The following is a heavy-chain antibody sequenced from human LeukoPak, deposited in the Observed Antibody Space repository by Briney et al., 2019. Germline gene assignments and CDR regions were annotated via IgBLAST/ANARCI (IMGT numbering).Heavy chain of an antibody. D-gene: IGHD4-17*01. CDR2: IKQDGSEQ. CDR1: GFTFSSYS. CDR3: ARDHLNVYGDSYFEY. Sequence: PGGSLRLSCAASGFTFSSYSMNWVRQAPGKGLQWVANIKQDGSEQQYVDSVKGRFTISRDNARDSLFLQMNSLRVEDTAVYYCARDHLNVYGDSYFEYWGQGALVTVSS. V-gene: IGHV3-7*01. J-gene: IGHJ4*02.